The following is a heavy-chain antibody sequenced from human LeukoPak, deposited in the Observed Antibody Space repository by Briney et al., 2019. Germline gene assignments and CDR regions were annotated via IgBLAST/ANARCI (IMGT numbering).Heavy chain of an antibody. Sequence: GGSLRLSCAASGFTFSDYYMSWIRQAPGKGLEWVSYMGNSRSTIYYADSVKGRFTISRDNAKNSLYLQMNSLRAEDTAVYYCAKEDRYYDFWSGYNNWGQGTLVTVSS. D-gene: IGHD3-3*01. V-gene: IGHV3-11*04. CDR1: GFTFSDYY. CDR2: MGNSRSTI. J-gene: IGHJ4*02. CDR3: AKEDRYYDFWSGYNN.